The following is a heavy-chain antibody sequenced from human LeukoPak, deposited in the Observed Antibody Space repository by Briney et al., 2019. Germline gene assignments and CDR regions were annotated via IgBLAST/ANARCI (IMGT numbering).Heavy chain of an antibody. D-gene: IGHD6-19*01. CDR3: AKVGGGVAGHFDY. J-gene: IGHJ4*02. V-gene: IGHV3-23*01. CDR2: ILGSGGST. CDR1: GFTFSNYA. Sequence: GASLRLSCAASGFTFSNYAMSWVRQAPGKGLEWVSAILGSGGSTYYADSVKGRFTVSRDNSKSTLYLQMNSLRAEDTAVYYCAKVGGGVAGHFDYWGQGTLVTVSS.